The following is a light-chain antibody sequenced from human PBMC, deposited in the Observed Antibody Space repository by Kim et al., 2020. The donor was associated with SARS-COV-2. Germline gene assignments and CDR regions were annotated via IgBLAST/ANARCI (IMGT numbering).Light chain of an antibody. J-gene: IGLJ2*01. CDR3: QADDTSLSGHVL. CDR2: ANA. CDR1: RSNIGSGYG. Sequence: VSIAGTGSRSNIGSGYGVHCYRQLPGTAPKLLIYANADRPSGVPDRFSGSKSGTSASLAITGLQAEDEADYHCQADDTSLSGHVLFGGGTQLTVL. V-gene: IGLV1-40*01.